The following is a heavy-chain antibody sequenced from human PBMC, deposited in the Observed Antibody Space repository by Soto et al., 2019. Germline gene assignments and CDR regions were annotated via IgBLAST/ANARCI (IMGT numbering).Heavy chain of an antibody. Sequence: PGGSLRLSCAGSGFTFSSSWMSWVRQAPGKGLEWVSNIKQGRSEKYYVDSVKGRFTISRDNAKNSLYLQMNSLRAEDTAVYYCARDGVGFFGVVIIRAFDIWGRGTMVTVSS. J-gene: IGHJ3*02. CDR2: IKQGRSEK. CDR3: ARDGVGFFGVVIIRAFDI. D-gene: IGHD3-3*01. CDR1: GFTFSSSW. V-gene: IGHV3-7*01.